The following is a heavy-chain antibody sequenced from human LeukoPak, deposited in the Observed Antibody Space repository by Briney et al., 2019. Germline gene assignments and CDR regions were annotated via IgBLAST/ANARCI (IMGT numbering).Heavy chain of an antibody. V-gene: IGHV4-39*01. CDR3: ARMYIKWGRYLQH. CDR2: IYYSGST. D-gene: IGHD1-26*01. Sequence: PSETLSLTCIVSGGSISSSSYYWGWIRQPPGKGLEWIGSIYYSGSTYYNPSLKSRVTISVDTSKNQFSLKLSSVTAADTAVYYCARMYIKWGRYLQHWGQGTLVTVSS. CDR1: GGSISSSSYY. J-gene: IGHJ1*01.